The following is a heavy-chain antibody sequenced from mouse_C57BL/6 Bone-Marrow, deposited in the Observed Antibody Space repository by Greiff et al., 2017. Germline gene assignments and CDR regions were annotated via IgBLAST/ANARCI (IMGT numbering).Heavy chain of an antibody. CDR1: GFTFSSYA. CDR2: ISDGGSYT. Sequence: VQLMESGGGLVKPGGSLKLSCAASGFTFSSYAMSWVRQTPEKRLEWVATISDGGSYTYSPDNVTGRFTISRDNAKNNLYLQLSHLKSEDTAMYYCASPYYGSSYYAMDYWGQGTSVTVSS. CDR3: ASPYYGSSYYAMDY. D-gene: IGHD1-1*01. V-gene: IGHV5-4*01. J-gene: IGHJ4*01.